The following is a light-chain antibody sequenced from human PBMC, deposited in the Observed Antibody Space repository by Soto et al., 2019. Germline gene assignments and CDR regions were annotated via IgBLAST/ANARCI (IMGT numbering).Light chain of an antibody. V-gene: IGKV3-15*01. CDR3: QQYHNWPSPSWT. Sequence: EIVMTQSPATLSVSPGERATLSCRASQSVSSNLAWYQQKPGQAPRLLIYGASTRATGIPARFSGSGSGTQFTLTISSLQSEDFAVYYCQQYHNWPSPSWTFGQATKVEIK. CDR2: GAS. J-gene: IGKJ1*01. CDR1: QSVSSN.